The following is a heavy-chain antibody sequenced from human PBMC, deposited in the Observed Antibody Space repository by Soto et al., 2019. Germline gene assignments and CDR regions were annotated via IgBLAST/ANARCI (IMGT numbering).Heavy chain of an antibody. CDR3: GGVRDYDYQYSGREV. J-gene: IGHJ6*02. Sequence: WGSLRLSCVASGFTFSSHEMKWVCQAQGKALEWVSYISGVVSTKYYADSVKFLFTTSRDNANTSLYLQMKGQTAEYTAVYYCGGVRDYDYQYSGREVWDQETTVTVSS. V-gene: IGHV3-48*03. D-gene: IGHD5-12*01. CDR1: GFTFSSHE. CDR2: ISGVVSTK.